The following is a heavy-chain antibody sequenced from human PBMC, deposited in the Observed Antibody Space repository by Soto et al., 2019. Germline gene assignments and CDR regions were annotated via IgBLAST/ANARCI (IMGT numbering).Heavy chain of an antibody. V-gene: IGHV4-39*01. J-gene: IGHJ3*02. D-gene: IGHD2-8*01. CDR1: GGSISSSSNY. Sequence: QLQLQESGPGLVKPLETLFLTCTVSGGSISSSSNYWGWIRQPPGKGLEWIGSIYYSGSTYYSPSLKSRVTIFVDRSKNQFSLKLSSVTAADTAVYYSARVTVYGGGAFDIWGQGTMITVSS. CDR2: IYYSGST. CDR3: ARVTVYGGGAFDI.